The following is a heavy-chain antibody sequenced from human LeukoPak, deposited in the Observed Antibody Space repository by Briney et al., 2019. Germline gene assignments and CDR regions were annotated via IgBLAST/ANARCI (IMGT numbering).Heavy chain of an antibody. CDR3: ARDWAATWTAKYFNY. J-gene: IGHJ4*02. CDR2: IKQDGSEK. D-gene: IGHD5-18*01. CDR1: GFTFSSYW. Sequence: GGSLRLSCAASGFTFSSYWMSGVRQAPGKGLEWVANIKQDGSEKYYVDSVKGRFTISRDDSKNTLYLQMNSLRAEDTALYYCARDWAATWTAKYFNYWGQGTLVTVPS. V-gene: IGHV3-7*03.